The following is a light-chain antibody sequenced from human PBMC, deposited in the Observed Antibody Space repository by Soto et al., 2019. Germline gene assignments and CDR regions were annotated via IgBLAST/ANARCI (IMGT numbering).Light chain of an antibody. CDR2: LNSDGSH. V-gene: IGLV4-69*01. J-gene: IGLJ3*02. CDR3: QTWGTGIWV. Sequence: QLLLTQSPSASASLGASVKLTCTLSSGHSSYVIAWHQQQPQKGPRYLMKLNSDGSHSKGDGIPDRFSGSSSGAERYLTISSLQSDDEADYYCQTWGTGIWVFGGGTKLTVL. CDR1: SGHSSYV.